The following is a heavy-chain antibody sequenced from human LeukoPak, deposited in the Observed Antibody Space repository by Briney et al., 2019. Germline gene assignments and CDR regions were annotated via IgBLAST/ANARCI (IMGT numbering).Heavy chain of an antibody. CDR3: AKHQGYCSSTSCSNFDY. V-gene: IGHV3-23*01. Sequence: GSLRLSCAASGFTFSSYAMSWVRQAPGKGLEWVSAISGSGGSTYYADSVKGRFTISRDNSKNTLYLQMNSLRAEDTAVYYCAKHQGYCSSTSCSNFDYWGQGTLVTVSS. CDR1: GFTFSSYA. J-gene: IGHJ4*02. CDR2: ISGSGGST. D-gene: IGHD2-2*01.